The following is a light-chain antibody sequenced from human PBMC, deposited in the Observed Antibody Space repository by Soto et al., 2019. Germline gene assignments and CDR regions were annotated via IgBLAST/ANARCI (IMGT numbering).Light chain of an antibody. CDR2: DDN. V-gene: IGLV1-51*01. J-gene: IGLJ1*01. Sequence: TQPPSVSPSPGQKVTISCSGSSSNIVGNPVSWYQQLPGTAPKLLIYDDNKRPSGIPDRFSGSKSGTSATLGITGFQTGVEADYYCGSWDSWLSGDVFGSGTTATVL. CDR1: SSNIVGNP. CDR3: GSWDSWLSGDV.